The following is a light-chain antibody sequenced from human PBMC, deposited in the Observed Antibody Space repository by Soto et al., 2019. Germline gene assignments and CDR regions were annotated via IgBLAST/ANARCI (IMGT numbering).Light chain of an antibody. V-gene: IGKV3-15*01. CDR3: QQFNNWPLT. J-gene: IGKJ1*01. Sequence: EIEMTQSPATLSVSPCEGAALSWRASQSVSDDLAWYQQKPGQAPRLLIYVASTRATGIPARFSGSGSGTEFTLTISSLQSEDFAVYYCQQFNNWPLTFGPGTKVDI. CDR1: QSVSDD. CDR2: VAS.